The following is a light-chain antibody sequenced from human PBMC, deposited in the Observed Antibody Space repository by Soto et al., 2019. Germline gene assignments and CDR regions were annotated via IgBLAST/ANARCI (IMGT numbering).Light chain of an antibody. J-gene: IGKJ4*01. Sequence: DIVMTQSPDSLAVSLGERATINCRSSQSVLYSSNNKDTIAWYQQKPGQPPRLLIYWASTRESGVPDRFSGSGSGTDVTLTLSILQAEDVAVYYCQSYYYLLTFGGGTQVEIK. CDR2: WAS. V-gene: IGKV4-1*01. CDR3: QSYYYLLT. CDR1: QSVLYSSNNKDT.